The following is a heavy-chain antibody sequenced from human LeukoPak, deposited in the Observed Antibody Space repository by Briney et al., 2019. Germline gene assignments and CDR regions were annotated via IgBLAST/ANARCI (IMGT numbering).Heavy chain of an antibody. V-gene: IGHV4-39*07. Sequence: SETLSLTCTVSGGSISSSSYYWGWIRQPPGKGLEWIGSIYYSGSTNYNPSLKSRDTISVDTSKNQFSLKLSSVTAADTAVYYCARGRIAVAASGFDYWGQGTLVTVSS. J-gene: IGHJ4*02. CDR3: ARGRIAVAASGFDY. D-gene: IGHD6-19*01. CDR2: IYYSGST. CDR1: GGSISSSSYY.